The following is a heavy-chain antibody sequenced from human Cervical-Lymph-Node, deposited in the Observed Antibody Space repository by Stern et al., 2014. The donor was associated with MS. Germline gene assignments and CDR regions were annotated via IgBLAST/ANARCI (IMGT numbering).Heavy chain of an antibody. CDR3: ARNSYGLRDAFDI. CDR2: INSGGTTT. Sequence: EVQLVQSGGGLVQPGGSLRLSCAASGFTFSDYNLNWVRQAPGKGLEWISYINSGGTTTYYADSVKGRFTISRDNAKNSLYLQMNSLRAEDTAVYYCARNSYGLRDAFDIWGQGTMVTVSS. J-gene: IGHJ3*02. D-gene: IGHD5-18*01. V-gene: IGHV3-48*01. CDR1: GFTFSDYN.